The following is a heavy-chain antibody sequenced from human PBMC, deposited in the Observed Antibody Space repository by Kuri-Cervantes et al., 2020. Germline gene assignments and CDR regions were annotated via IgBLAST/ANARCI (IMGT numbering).Heavy chain of an antibody. CDR3: ARDDSSGYYYAGYYYYGMDV. CDR2: IYYSGST. Sequence: LSCTVSGGSISSSSYYWGWIRQPPGKGLGWIGSIYYSGSTYYNPSLKSRVTISVDTSKNQFSLKLSSVTAADTAVYYCARDDSSGYYYAGYYYYGMDVWGQGTTVTVSS. V-gene: IGHV4-39*07. CDR1: GGSISSSSYY. J-gene: IGHJ6*02. D-gene: IGHD3-22*01.